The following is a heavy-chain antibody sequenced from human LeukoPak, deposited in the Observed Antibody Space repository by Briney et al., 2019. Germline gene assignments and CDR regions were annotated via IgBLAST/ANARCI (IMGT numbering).Heavy chain of an antibody. CDR1: GFTFSNAC. D-gene: IGHD3-16*02. V-gene: IGHV3-15*01. Sequence: GGSLRLSCAASGFTFSNACMSWVRQAPGKGPELGGRIKSKRDGGTTDYAAPVKGRFTISRDDSKNTLYLQMNSLKTEDTAMYYCTTGGPGLSYYYHYYMDVWGKGTTVTVSS. CDR2: IKSKRDGGTT. J-gene: IGHJ6*03. CDR3: TTGGPGLSYYYHYYMDV.